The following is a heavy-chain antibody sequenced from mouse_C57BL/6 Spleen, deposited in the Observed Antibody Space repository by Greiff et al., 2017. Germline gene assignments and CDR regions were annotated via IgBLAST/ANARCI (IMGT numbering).Heavy chain of an antibody. CDR1: GYSITSGYY. V-gene: IGHV3-6*01. J-gene: IGHJ2*01. Sequence: EVQLQQSGPGLVKPSQSLSLTCSVTGYSITSGYYWNWIRQFPGNKLEWMGYISYDGSNNYNPSLKNRISITRDPSKNQFFLKLNSVTTEDTATYYCARTGTNYFDYWGQGTTLTVSS. CDR2: ISYDGSN. CDR3: ARTGTNYFDY. D-gene: IGHD4-1*01.